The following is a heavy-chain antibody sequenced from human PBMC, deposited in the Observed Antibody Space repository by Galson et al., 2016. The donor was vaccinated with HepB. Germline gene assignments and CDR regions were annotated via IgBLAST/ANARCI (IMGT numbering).Heavy chain of an antibody. Sequence: LSLTCAVYGGSFSGYYCNWIRPPPGKGLEWIGEINLSGRTNYNPSLKSRVTISVDTSKSQFSLKLNSVTAADTAVYYCARDRRQGYSYGYATDYHYYGMDVWGQGTTVTVSS. V-gene: IGHV4-34*01. CDR1: GGSFSGYY. D-gene: IGHD5-18*01. CDR3: ARDRRQGYSYGYATDYHYYGMDV. CDR2: INLSGRT. J-gene: IGHJ6*02.